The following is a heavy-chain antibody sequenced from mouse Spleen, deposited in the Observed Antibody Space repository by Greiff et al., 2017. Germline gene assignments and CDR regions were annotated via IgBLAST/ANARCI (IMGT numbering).Heavy chain of an antibody. CDR1: GFTFSSYT. D-gene: IGHD2-5*01. CDR2: ISSGGGNT. CDR3: ARQDSNYLFAY. Sequence: EVKLMESGGGLVKPGGSLKLSCAASGFTFSSYTMSWVRQTPAKRLEWVATISSGGGNTYYPDSVKGRFTISRDNARNTLYLQMSSLRSEDTAMYYCARQDSNYLFAYWGQGTLVTVSA. J-gene: IGHJ3*01. V-gene: IGHV5-9*04.